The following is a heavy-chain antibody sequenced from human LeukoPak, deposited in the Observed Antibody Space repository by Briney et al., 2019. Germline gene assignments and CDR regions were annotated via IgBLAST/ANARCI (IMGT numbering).Heavy chain of an antibody. D-gene: IGHD1-14*01. CDR3: AKGLRNHDKDY. J-gene: IGHJ4*02. Sequence: GGSLRLSCAASGFTFSSYAMSWVRQAPVKGLEWVSAISGSGGSTYYADSVKGRFTISKDNSKNTLYLQMNSLRAEDTAVYYCAKGLRNHDKDYWGQGTLVTVSS. CDR1: GFTFSSYA. CDR2: ISGSGGST. V-gene: IGHV3-23*01.